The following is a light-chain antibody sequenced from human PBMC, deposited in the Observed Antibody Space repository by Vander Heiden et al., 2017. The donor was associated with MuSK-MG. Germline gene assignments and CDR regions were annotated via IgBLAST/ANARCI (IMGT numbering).Light chain of an antibody. CDR2: WES. V-gene: IGKV4-1*01. Sequence: DIVMTQSPDSLAVSLGERATINCKSSQSLLYISNNKNYLGWYQQKPGQPPKLLIYWESTRESGVPDRFSGSGFGTDFTLTISSRQAEDVAVYYCQQHDNNPPYTFGQGTKMEIK. CDR3: QQHDNNPPYT. CDR1: QSLLYISNNKNY. J-gene: IGKJ2*01.